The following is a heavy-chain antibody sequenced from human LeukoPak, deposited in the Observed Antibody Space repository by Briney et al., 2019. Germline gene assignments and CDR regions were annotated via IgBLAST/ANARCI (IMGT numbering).Heavy chain of an antibody. D-gene: IGHD2-2*01. V-gene: IGHV1-2*02. CDR2: INPNSGGT. CDR1: GYTFTSYD. J-gene: IGHJ6*02. CDR3: ARDPFCSSTSCPYYYYGMDV. Sequence: GASVKVSCKASGYTFTSYDINWVRQATGQGLEWMGWINPNSGGTNYAQKFQSRVTVTRDTSISTAYMELSRLRSDDTAVYYCARDPFCSSTSCPYYYYGMDVWGQGTTVTVSS.